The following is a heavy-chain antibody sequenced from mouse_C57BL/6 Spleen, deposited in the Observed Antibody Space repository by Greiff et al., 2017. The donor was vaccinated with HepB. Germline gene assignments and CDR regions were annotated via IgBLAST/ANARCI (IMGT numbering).Heavy chain of an antibody. J-gene: IGHJ3*01. D-gene: IGHD2-5*01. CDR1: GYTFTSSW. Sequence: QVQLQQPGAELVMPGASVKLSCKASGYTFTSSWMPWVKQRPGQGLEWIGEIDPSDSYTNYNQKFKGKSTLTVDKSSSTAYMQLSSLTSEDSAVYYCARSDRAYYSKGAWFAYWGQGTLVTVSA. CDR3: ARSDRAYYSKGAWFAY. CDR2: IDPSDSYT. V-gene: IGHV1-69*01.